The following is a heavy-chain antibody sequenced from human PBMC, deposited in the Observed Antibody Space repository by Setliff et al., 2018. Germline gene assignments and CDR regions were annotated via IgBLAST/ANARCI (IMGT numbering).Heavy chain of an antibody. CDR3: RLWSHNYHDDY. Sequence: TSETLSLTCNVSGGSISTSNYHWGWVRQPPGKGLEWIGSIYSSGNTYYNPSLKRRVTISVDTTKNQFSLQLNSVTAADTAVYYCRLWSHNYHDDYWGQGTLVTVSS. D-gene: IGHD3-16*01. CDR2: IYSSGNT. CDR1: GGSISTSNYH. V-gene: IGHV4-39*07. J-gene: IGHJ4*02.